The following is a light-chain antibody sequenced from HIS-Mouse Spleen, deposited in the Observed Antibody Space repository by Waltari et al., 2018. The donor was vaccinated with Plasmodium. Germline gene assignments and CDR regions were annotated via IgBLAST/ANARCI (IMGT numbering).Light chain of an antibody. CDR2: EES. CDR3: YSTDSSGNHRV. V-gene: IGLV3-10*01. CDR1: ALPKKY. Sequence: SYELTQPPSVSVSPGQTARITCSGDALPKKYAYWYQQKSGQAPVLVIYEESKRPSGTPGRFSGSSSGTIATLTISGAQVEDEADYYCYSTDSSGNHRVFGGGTKLTVL. J-gene: IGLJ3*02.